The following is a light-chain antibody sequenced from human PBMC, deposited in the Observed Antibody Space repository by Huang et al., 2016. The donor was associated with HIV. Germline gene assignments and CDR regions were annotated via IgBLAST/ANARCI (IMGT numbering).Light chain of an antibody. J-gene: IGKJ3*01. CDR1: QSVGIY. Sequence: EIVLTQSPGTLSLSPGERTTLSFRASQSVGIYLAWYPQNPGQAPRLLIYGASTRVTGIPDRFSGGGSGTDFTLSISRLEPEDFAVYYCQQYERPPDTFGPGTKVNIK. CDR3: QQYERPPDT. CDR2: GAS. V-gene: IGKV3-20*01.